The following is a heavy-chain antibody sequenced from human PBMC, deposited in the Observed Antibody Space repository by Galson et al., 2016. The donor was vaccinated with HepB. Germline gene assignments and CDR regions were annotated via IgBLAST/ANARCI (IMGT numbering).Heavy chain of an antibody. V-gene: IGHV3-15*01. CDR1: GFSFRNTW. Sequence: SLRLSCAVSGFSFRNTWMSWVRQGPGKGLEWVGRIKRETDGGTTDYAAAVKGRFSISRDDSKDTLYLQMKSLKTEDTGIYYCSTEDDPLTDPHTRVWTFDMWGQGTMVTVAS. CDR3: STEDDPLTDPHTRVWTFDM. J-gene: IGHJ3*02. D-gene: IGHD3-9*01. CDR2: IKRETDGGTT.